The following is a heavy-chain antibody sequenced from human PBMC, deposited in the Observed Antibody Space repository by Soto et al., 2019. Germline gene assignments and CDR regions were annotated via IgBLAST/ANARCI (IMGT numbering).Heavy chain of an antibody. D-gene: IGHD3-22*01. Sequence: PGVSLRLSCAASGFTFSSYAMSWVRQAPGKGLEWVSAISGSGGSTYYADSVKGRFTISRDNSKNTLYLQMNSLRAEDTAVYYCAKDLLYYYDSSGAFDIWGQGTMVTVSS. J-gene: IGHJ3*02. V-gene: IGHV3-23*01. CDR1: GFTFSSYA. CDR3: AKDLLYYYDSSGAFDI. CDR2: ISGSGGST.